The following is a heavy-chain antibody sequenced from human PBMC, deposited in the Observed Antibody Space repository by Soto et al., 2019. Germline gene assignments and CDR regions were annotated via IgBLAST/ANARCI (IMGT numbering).Heavy chain of an antibody. D-gene: IGHD2-15*01. CDR1: GFTFFSYA. V-gene: IGHV3-23*01. CDR2: ISGSGGST. CDR3: ATPIGKEHCSGGSCYSGGDY. J-gene: IGHJ4*02. Sequence: EVQLLESGGGLVQPGGSLRLSCAASGFTFFSYAMTWVRQAPGRGLEWVSGISGSGGSTDYADSVKGRFTISRDNSKNTLYLQMNSLRAKDTAVYFCATPIGKEHCSGGSCYSGGDYWGQGTLVTVSS.